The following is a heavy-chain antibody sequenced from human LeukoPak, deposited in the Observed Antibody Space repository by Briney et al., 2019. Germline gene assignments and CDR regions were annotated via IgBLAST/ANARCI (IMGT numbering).Heavy chain of an antibody. Sequence: SETLSLTCAVYGWSFSDYYWNWIRQPPGKGLEWIGETNARGDTNFNPFLKSRVTISVDTSKSQFSLRLTSMIAADTAVYYCARGQVPAARGYNWFDPWGQGTLVTVSS. D-gene: IGHD2-2*01. V-gene: IGHV4-34*01. J-gene: IGHJ5*02. CDR1: GWSFSDYY. CDR2: TNARGDT. CDR3: ARGQVPAARGYNWFDP.